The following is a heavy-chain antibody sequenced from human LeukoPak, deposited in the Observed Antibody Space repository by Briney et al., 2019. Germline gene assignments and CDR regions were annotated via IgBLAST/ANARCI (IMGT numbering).Heavy chain of an antibody. Sequence: TGGSLRLSCAASGFTFSSYSMNWVRQAPGKGLEWVSYISSSSSTIYYADSVKGRFTISRDNAKNSLYLQMNSLRAEDTAVYYCARTSLAAAGSRVVLFDYWGQGTLVTVSS. CDR3: ARTSLAAAGSRVVLFDY. CDR2: ISSSSSTI. V-gene: IGHV3-48*04. J-gene: IGHJ4*02. D-gene: IGHD6-13*01. CDR1: GFTFSSYS.